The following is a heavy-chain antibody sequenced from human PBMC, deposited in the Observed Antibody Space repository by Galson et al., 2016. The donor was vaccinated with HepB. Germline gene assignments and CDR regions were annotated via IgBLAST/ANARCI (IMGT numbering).Heavy chain of an antibody. CDR2: INSASGNT. V-gene: IGHV1-3*01. J-gene: IGHJ6*02. CDR3: ARDLIGNMDV. CDR1: GYSFSTYD. Sequence: SVKVSCKASGYSFSTYDMHWVRQSPGQRLEWLGYINSASGNTKYSESFQGRVTLTRDTFETTHYMELTSLTSEDTAVYYCARDLIGNMDVWGQGTTVAVSS. D-gene: IGHD3-16*02.